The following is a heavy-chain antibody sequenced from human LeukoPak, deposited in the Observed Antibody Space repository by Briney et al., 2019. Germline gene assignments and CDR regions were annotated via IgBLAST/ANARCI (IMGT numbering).Heavy chain of an antibody. V-gene: IGHV3-7*01. CDR2: IKQDGSEK. Sequence: GGSLGLSCAASGFTFSNYWMTWVRQAPGKGLEWVANIKQDGSEKYYVDSVKGRFTISRDNAKNSLYLQMNSLRAEDTALYYCARTRGSQSFDMWGQGTMVTVSS. CDR1: GFTFSNYW. CDR3: ARTRGSQSFDM. D-gene: IGHD3-10*01. J-gene: IGHJ3*02.